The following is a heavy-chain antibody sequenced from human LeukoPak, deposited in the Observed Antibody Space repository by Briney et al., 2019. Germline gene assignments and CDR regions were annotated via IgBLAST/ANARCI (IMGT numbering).Heavy chain of an antibody. CDR3: ARLKATVSIHAYFDY. J-gene: IGHJ4*02. D-gene: IGHD4-17*01. V-gene: IGHV4-59*01. CDR2: IDHSGST. Sequence: SETLSLTCTVSGGSFSSYYWTWIRQPPGKGLEWIGYIDHSGSTNYNPSLKSRVTISSGTSKNQFSLELSSVTAADTAVYYCARLKATVSIHAYFDYWGQGTLVTVSS. CDR1: GGSFSSYY.